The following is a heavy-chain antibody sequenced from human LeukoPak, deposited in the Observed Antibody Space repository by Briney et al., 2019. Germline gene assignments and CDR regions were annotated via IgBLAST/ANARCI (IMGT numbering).Heavy chain of an antibody. CDR2: IIPIFGTT. Sequence: SVKVSCKASGGTFSSYAISWVRQAPGQGLEWMGGIIPIFGTTNYAQKFQGRVTITADESTSTAYMELSSLRSEDTAVYYCARDYYGSGTYYKPFDYWGQGTLVTVFS. D-gene: IGHD3-10*01. V-gene: IGHV1-69*13. CDR1: GGTFSSYA. J-gene: IGHJ4*02. CDR3: ARDYYGSGTYYKPFDY.